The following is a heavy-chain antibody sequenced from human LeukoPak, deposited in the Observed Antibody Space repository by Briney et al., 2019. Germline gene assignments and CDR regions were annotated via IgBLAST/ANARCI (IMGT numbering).Heavy chain of an antibody. CDR1: GFTFSSYE. D-gene: IGHD4-17*01. V-gene: IGHV3-48*03. J-gene: IGHJ6*03. CDR3: AKDNAKGIAVTIIYYYYYMDV. Sequence: GGSLRLSCAASGFTFSSYEMNWVRQAPGKGLEWVSYISSSGSTIYYADSVKGRFTISRDNAKNSLYLQMNSLRAEDTAVYYCAKDNAKGIAVTIIYYYYYMDVWGKGTTVTVSS. CDR2: ISSSGSTI.